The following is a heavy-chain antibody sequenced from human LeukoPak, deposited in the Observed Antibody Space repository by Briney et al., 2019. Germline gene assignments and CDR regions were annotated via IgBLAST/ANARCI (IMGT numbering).Heavy chain of an antibody. J-gene: IGHJ5*02. V-gene: IGHV4-31*02. D-gene: IGHD2-2*02. CDR1: GFTFSSY. CDR3: ARGAPAAIGANWFDP. CDR2: IYYSGST. Sequence: LRLSCAASGFTFSSYWSWIRQHPGKGLEWIGYIYYSGSTYYNPSLKSRVTISVDTSKNQFSLKLSSVTAADTAVYYCARGAPAAIGANWFDPWGQGTLVTVSS.